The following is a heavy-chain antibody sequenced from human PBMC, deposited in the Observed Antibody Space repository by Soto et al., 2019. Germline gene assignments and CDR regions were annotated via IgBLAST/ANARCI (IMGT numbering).Heavy chain of an antibody. J-gene: IGHJ4*02. CDR2: MSYDGSDT. Sequence: QVQLVESGGGVVQPGGSLRLSCVGSGFIFSNNRMHWVRQTPGKGLEWVAFMSYDGSDTFYADSVKGRFTISRDNSKNTLFLHMSNLRAEDTAMYYFTIVRVADSALDHWGQGTLVTVSS. V-gene: IGHV3-30*02. CDR3: TIVRVADSALDH. D-gene: IGHD3-10*02. CDR1: GFIFSNNR.